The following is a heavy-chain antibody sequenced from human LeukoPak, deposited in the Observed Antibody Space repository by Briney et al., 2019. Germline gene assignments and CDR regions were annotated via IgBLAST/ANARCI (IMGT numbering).Heavy chain of an antibody. CDR3: CRVKLSSRALRPLDD. Sequence: GGGLRLSCAGCGLMFSHHYMDWVGPAAGKGLEGVGRIRYKSNWYPTQYAVSVGRSLPISRDHSQNSLSVQMNSLKSENPAVYYCCRVKLSSRALRPLDDWGQGILVTVSS. D-gene: IGHD2-2*01. V-gene: IGHV3-72*01. CDR1: GLMFSHHY. J-gene: IGHJ4*02. CDR2: IRYKSNWYPT.